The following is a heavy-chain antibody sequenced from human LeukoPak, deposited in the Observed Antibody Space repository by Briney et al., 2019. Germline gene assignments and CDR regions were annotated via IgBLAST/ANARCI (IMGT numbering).Heavy chain of an antibody. CDR3: ARGMRGSSAFDY. CDR1: GFTFDDYA. J-gene: IGHJ4*02. CDR2: INSAGNTT. D-gene: IGHD3-16*01. Sequence: GGSLRLSCAASGFTFDDYAMHWIRQAPGKGLEWVSRINSAGNTTDYAESVKGRFSISRDNSKNTLSLQMNNLRVEDTAVYYCARGMRGSSAFDYWGQGTLVTVSS. V-gene: IGHV3-74*01.